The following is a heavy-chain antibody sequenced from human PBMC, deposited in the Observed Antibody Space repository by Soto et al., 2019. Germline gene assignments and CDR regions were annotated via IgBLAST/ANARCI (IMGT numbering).Heavy chain of an antibody. CDR1: GFTFSSFS. CDR3: ARTTTVAGTPEFDY. Sequence: VQLEESGGGVVQPGRSLSLSCAASGFTFSSFSLHWVRQAPGKGLEWLALIPYDGSTKYNPDPVKGRFIISRDNSKNTLYLQLNSLRPEDTAVYFCARTTTVAGTPEFDYWGQGTLVTVSS. J-gene: IGHJ4*02. D-gene: IGHD6-19*01. V-gene: IGHV3-30-3*01. CDR2: IPYDGSTK.